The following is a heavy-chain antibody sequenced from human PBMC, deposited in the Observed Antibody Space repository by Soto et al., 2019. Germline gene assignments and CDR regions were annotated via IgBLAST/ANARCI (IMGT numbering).Heavy chain of an antibody. V-gene: IGHV1-69*02. J-gene: IGHJ4*02. CDR1: GGTFSSYT. Sequence: QVQLVQSGAEVKKPGSSVKVSCKASGGTFSSYTISWVRQAPGQGLEWMGRIIPILGIANYAQKFQGRVTXTXXKSTSTAYMELSSLRSEDTAVYYCASDRRTGPPDYWGQGTLVTVSS. D-gene: IGHD3-9*01. CDR3: ASDRRTGPPDY. CDR2: IIPILGIA.